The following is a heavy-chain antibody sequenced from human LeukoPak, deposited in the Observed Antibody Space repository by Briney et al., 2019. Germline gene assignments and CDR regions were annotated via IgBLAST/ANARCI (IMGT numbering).Heavy chain of an antibody. D-gene: IGHD6-19*01. CDR1: GYTFTSYG. V-gene: IGHV1-18*01. Sequence: ASVKVSCKASGYTFTSYGISWVRQAPGQGPEWMGWISAYNGNTNYAQKLQGRVTMTTDTSTSTAYMELRSLRSDDTAVYYCARDRAYSSGWYFYWFDPWGQGTLVTVSS. CDR2: ISAYNGNT. CDR3: ARDRAYSSGWYFYWFDP. J-gene: IGHJ5*02.